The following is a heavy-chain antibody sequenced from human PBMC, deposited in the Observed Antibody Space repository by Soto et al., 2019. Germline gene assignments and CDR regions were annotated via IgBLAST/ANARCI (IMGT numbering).Heavy chain of an antibody. D-gene: IGHD3-10*01. Sequence: QVQLQESGPGLVKPSQTLSLTCTVSGGSISRGGYYWSWIRQHPGKGLEWIGYIYYSGSTYYNPSIKSRVTIPVDTSKNQFSLKLSSVTAADTAVYYCARVSGGASLDVWGQGTTVTVSS. CDR1: GGSISRGGYY. CDR3: ARVSGGASLDV. V-gene: IGHV4-31*03. CDR2: IYYSGST. J-gene: IGHJ6*02.